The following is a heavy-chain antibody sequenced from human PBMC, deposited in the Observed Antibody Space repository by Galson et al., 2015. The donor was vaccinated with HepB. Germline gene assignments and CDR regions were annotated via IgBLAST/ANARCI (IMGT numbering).Heavy chain of an antibody. D-gene: IGHD1-1*01. V-gene: IGHV4-39*01. CDR2: TRYGGST. J-gene: IGHJ3*02. Sequence: SETRSLTCSVSGASIFSSFYYWVWIRQPPGKGLEWIGSTRYGGSTTYNPALTRRVTICIATSKNQFSQKLSAVTAADTAVYYCTREDQDAANDAFDIWGRGTMVTVSS. CDR1: GASIFSSFYY. CDR3: TREDQDAANDAFDI.